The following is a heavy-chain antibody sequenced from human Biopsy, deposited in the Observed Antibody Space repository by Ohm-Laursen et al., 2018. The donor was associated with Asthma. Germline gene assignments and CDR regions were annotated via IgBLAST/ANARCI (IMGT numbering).Heavy chain of an antibody. J-gene: IGHJ3*02. D-gene: IGHD1-1*01. V-gene: IGHV3-30*01. CDR1: GFSFSNFA. CDR2: ISKDASTQ. Sequence: SLRLSCAASGFSFSNFAIHWVRQAPGKGLEWVGVISKDASTQDYADSVKGRFTMARDNSKNTLDLQINSLREEDTAVYYCVRDGTDDAFDIWGQGTVVSVSS. CDR3: VRDGTDDAFDI.